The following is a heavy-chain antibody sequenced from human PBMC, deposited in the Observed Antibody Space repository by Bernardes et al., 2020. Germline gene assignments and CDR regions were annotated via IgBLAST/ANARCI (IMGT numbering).Heavy chain of an antibody. CDR2: SIPMFGTP. D-gene: IGHD5-12*01. V-gene: IGHV1-69*13. CDR1: GDTLNSYD. CDR3: ARRYGGHDY. J-gene: IGHJ4*02. Sequence: SVKVSCKTSGDTLNSYDISWVRQAPGQGLEWMGGSIPMFGTPNYAQQFQGRITITADESTNTAYMELSSLRYEDTAVYYCARRYGGHDYWGQGTLVTVSS.